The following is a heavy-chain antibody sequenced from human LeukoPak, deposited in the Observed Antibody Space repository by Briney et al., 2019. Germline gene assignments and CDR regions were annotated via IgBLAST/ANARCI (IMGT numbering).Heavy chain of an antibody. J-gene: IGHJ4*02. D-gene: IGHD1-1*01. V-gene: IGHV3-21*01. CDR1: GVVFSSYN. Sequence: TGGSLRLSCAASGVVFSSYNMNWVRQAPGKALEWVASISTSGAYINYADLLKGRFTSSRDNANSSLYLLMSGVRAEDTAVYYCARDLDWNDGVCDYWGQGTLVTVSS. CDR2: ISTSGAYI. CDR3: ARDLDWNDGVCDY.